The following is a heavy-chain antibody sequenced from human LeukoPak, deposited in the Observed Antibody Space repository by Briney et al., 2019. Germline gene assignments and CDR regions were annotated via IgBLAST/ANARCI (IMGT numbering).Heavy chain of an antibody. J-gene: IGHJ5*02. D-gene: IGHD3-10*01. V-gene: IGHV3-11*05. Sequence: GGSLRLSCAASGFTFSDYYMSWIRQAPGKGLEWVSYISSSSSYTNYADSVKGRFTISRDNAKNSLYLQMNSLRAEDTAVYYCARGSEWFGEGNWFDPWGQGTLVTVSS. CDR3: ARGSEWFGEGNWFDP. CDR2: ISSSSSYT. CDR1: GFTFSDYY.